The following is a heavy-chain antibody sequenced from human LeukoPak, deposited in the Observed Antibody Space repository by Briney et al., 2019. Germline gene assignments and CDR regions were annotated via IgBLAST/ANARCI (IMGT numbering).Heavy chain of an antibody. CDR3: ARGSGPLFYLDY. D-gene: IGHD2-15*01. CDR2: ISSPGTTI. V-gene: IGHV3-11*04. CDR1: GFRFSDYF. Sequence: PGGSLRLSSAASGFRFSDYFMNWSRQAPGKGLEWISHISSPGTTISYADSVKGRFTVSRDNAKNSLYLEMNSLRADDTAVYYCARGSGPLFYLDYWGQGTLVTVSS. J-gene: IGHJ4*02.